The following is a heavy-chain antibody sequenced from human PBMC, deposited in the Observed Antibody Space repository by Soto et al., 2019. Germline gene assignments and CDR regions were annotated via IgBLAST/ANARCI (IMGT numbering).Heavy chain of an antibody. CDR2: ISSSSSYI. CDR1: GFTFSSCS. Sequence: GGSLRLSCAASGFTFSSCSMNWVRQAPGKGLEWVSSISSSSSYIYYADSVKGRFTISRDNAKNSLYLQMNSLRAEDTAVYYCARDDYGDYGYYYYGMDVWGQGTTVTVSS. J-gene: IGHJ6*02. D-gene: IGHD4-17*01. V-gene: IGHV3-21*01. CDR3: ARDDYGDYGYYYYGMDV.